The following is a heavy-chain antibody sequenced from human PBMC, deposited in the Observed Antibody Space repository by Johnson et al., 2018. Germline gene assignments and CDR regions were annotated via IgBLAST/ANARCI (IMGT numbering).Heavy chain of an antibody. V-gene: IGHV3-11*01. CDR2: ISTNGLTT. Sequence: QVQLVQSGGGLVKPGGSLRLSCEASGFIFDDYYMSWIRQAPGKGLEWVSYISTNGLTTSYADTVKGRFTISRGNTKNSLYLEMNSLRVEDTAVYYCARSPGRGGDCDYFDSWGQGTLVTVSS. J-gene: IGHJ4*02. CDR3: ARSPGRGGDCDYFDS. D-gene: IGHD2-21*02. CDR1: GFIFDDYY.